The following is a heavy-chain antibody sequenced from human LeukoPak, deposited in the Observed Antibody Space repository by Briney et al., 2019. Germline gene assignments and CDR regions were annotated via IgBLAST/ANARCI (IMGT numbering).Heavy chain of an antibody. D-gene: IGHD4-17*01. CDR1: GFTFSSCA. CDR2: IGGSGVST. CDR3: AKDVRKTTVTVWDH. Sequence: GGSLRLSCAVSGFTFSSCAMSWVRQAPGKGLEWVSAIGGSGVSTYYADSVKGRFTISRDNSKNTLYLQMNSLRAEDTAVYYCAKDVRKTTVTVWDHWGQGTLVTVSS. J-gene: IGHJ4*02. V-gene: IGHV3-23*01.